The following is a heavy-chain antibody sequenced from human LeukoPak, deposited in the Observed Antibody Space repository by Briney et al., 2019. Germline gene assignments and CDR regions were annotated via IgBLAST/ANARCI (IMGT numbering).Heavy chain of an antibody. J-gene: IGHJ4*02. Sequence: GGSLRLSCAASGFDFSSQSMHWVRQAPGKGLEWVSSISSSSSSIYYADSVKGRFSISRDNAKNSLYLQMNSLSAEDTAVYYCAGERGVGEFYWGQGTLVTVSS. CDR1: GFDFSSQS. V-gene: IGHV3-21*01. CDR2: ISSSSSSI. CDR3: AGERGVGEFY. D-gene: IGHD3-10*01.